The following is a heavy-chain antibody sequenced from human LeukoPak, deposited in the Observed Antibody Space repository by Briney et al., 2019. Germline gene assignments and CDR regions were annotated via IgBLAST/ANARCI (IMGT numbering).Heavy chain of an antibody. V-gene: IGHV4-34*01. D-gene: IGHD3-22*01. Sequence: SETLCLTCAVYGGSFSGYYWSWIRQPPGKGLEWIGEINHSGSTNYNPSLKSRVTITVDTSKNQFSLKLSYVTAADTAVYYCARVSDSSGYYLFDYWGQGTLVTVSS. J-gene: IGHJ4*02. CDR2: INHSGST. CDR1: GGSFSGYY. CDR3: ARVSDSSGYYLFDY.